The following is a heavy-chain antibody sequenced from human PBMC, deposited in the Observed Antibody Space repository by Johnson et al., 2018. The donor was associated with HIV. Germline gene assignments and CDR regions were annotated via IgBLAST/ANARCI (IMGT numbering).Heavy chain of an antibody. CDR1: GFTFDDYG. J-gene: IGHJ3*02. Sequence: VKLVESGGGVVRPGGSLRLSCAASGFTFDDYGMSWVRQAQGKGLEWVSGINWNGGSTGYADSVKGRFTISRDNAKNSLYLQMNRLRAEDTAVYYCAKGGVEYSSTWFDAFDIWGPGTMVTVSS. CDR2: INWNGGST. CDR3: AKGGVEYSSTWFDAFDI. D-gene: IGHD6-13*01. V-gene: IGHV3-20*04.